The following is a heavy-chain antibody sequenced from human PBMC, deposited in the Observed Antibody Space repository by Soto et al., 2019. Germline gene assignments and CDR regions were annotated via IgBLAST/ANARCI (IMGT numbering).Heavy chain of an antibody. CDR1: GFTFGSYW. Sequence: EVQLVESGGGLVQPGGSLRLSCAASGFTFGSYWMHGVRQAPGKGLVWVSRINSDGSRTTYADSVRGRFSISRDNAKNKLYLQMNSLRAEDTAVYYCASSLLTPFDYWGQGTLVTVSS. V-gene: IGHV3-74*01. J-gene: IGHJ4*02. CDR3: ASSLLTPFDY. D-gene: IGHD7-27*01. CDR2: INSDGSRT.